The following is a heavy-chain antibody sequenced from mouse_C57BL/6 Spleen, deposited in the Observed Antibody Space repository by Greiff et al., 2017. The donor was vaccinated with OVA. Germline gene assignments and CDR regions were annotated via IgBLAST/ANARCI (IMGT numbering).Heavy chain of an antibody. CDR2: LWRGGST. CDR1: GFSFTSYG. Sequence: QVQLQQSGPGLVQPSQSLSITCTVSGFSFTSYGVHWVRQSPGKGLEWLGVLWRGGSTAYNAAFISRLRISNDNSKSQVFFKRNSLQADDTAIDYCARNLALYAMDYWGQGTSVTVSS. V-gene: IGHV2-2*01. CDR3: ARNLALYAMDY. J-gene: IGHJ4*01.